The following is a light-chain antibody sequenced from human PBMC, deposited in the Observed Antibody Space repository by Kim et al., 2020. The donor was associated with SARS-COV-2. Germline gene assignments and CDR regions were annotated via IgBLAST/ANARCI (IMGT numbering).Light chain of an antibody. CDR1: QDISNY. CDR3: PQYDNLPFT. Sequence: DIQMTQSPSSLSASVGDRVTITCQASQDISNYLNWYQQKPGKAPKLLIYDASNLETGVPSRFSGSGSGTDFTFTISSLQPEDIATYYCPQYDNLPFTFGQGTTLEI. V-gene: IGKV1-33*01. CDR2: DAS. J-gene: IGKJ2*01.